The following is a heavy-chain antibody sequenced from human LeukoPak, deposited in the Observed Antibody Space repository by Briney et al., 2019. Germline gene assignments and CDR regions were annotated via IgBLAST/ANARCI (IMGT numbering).Heavy chain of an antibody. CDR1: GFTFNSYA. CDR3: ARDPRV. Sequence: GGSLRLSCAASGFTFNSYAMHWVRQAPGKGLEWVAVISYDGSNKYYADSVKGRFTISRDNSKNTLYLQMNSLRAEDTAVYYCARDPRVWGQGTLVTVSS. J-gene: IGHJ4*02. CDR2: ISYDGSNK. V-gene: IGHV3-30-3*01.